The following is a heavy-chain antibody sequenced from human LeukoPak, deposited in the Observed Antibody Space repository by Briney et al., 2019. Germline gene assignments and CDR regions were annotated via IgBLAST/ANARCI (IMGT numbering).Heavy chain of an antibody. CDR3: AKVRRSVSPKDFDY. CDR1: GFTFTSSG. V-gene: IGHV3-33*06. J-gene: IGHJ4*02. D-gene: IGHD5/OR15-5a*01. CDR2: IWYDGSNK. Sequence: PGGSLRLSCAASGFTFTSSGMHWVRQAPGKGLEWVSVIWYDGSNKYYGDSVKGRVTISRDDSKNTLYLEMNSLRAEDTAVYYCAKVRRSVSPKDFDYWGQGTLVTVSS.